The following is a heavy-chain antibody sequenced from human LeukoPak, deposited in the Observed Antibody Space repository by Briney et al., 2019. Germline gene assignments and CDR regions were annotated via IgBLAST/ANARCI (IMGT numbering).Heavy chain of an antibody. CDR1: GGSISSSSYY. CDR2: IYYSGNT. CDR3: AGRRSRAAVDY. V-gene: IGHV4-39*01. J-gene: IGHJ4*02. D-gene: IGHD6-13*01. Sequence: PSETLSLTCTVSGGSISSSSYYWGWIRQSPGKGLEWIGSIYYSGNTYYNPSLKSRVTISVDTSKNQFSLKLSSVTAADTAVYYCAGRRSRAAVDYWGQGTLVTVSS.